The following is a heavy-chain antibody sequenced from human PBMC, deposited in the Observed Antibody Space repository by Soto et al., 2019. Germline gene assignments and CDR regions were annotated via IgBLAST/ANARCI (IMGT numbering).Heavy chain of an antibody. V-gene: IGHV3-7*01. CDR2: TNQDGRER. CDR1: GFTFRNYW. J-gene: IGHJ4*02. D-gene: IGHD5-18*01. Sequence: EVPLVESGGGLVQPGGSLRLSCVASGFTFRNYWMSWLRQAPGKGLEWVANTNQDGRERYSVDSVKGRFTISRDNAKTSMHLQMNSLRAEDTAVYYCARDGSGYSTDWGQGTLVTVSS. CDR3: ARDGSGYSTD.